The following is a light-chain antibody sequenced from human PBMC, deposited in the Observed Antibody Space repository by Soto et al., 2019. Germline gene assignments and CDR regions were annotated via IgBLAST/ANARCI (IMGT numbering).Light chain of an antibody. CDR1: QTISNF. CDR3: QKYNSAPSIT. J-gene: IGKJ5*01. Sequence: DIQMTQSPSSLSASVGDRVTITCRASQTISNFLNWYQKKPGKAPTLLIYSASSLQRGVPANFSGSGSGADFTLTISHVRPEDLATYYCQKYNSAPSITFGQGTRLE. CDR2: SAS. V-gene: IGKV1-39*01.